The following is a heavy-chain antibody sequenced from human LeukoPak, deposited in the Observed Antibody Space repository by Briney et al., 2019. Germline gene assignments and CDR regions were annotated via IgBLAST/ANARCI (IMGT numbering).Heavy chain of an antibody. CDR2: IYSGGST. D-gene: IGHD2-2*01. V-gene: IGHV3-53*01. CDR3: AKDLAGYCSSTSCYPYMDV. J-gene: IGHJ6*03. CDR1: GFTVSSNY. Sequence: PGGSLRLSCAASGFTVSSNYMSWVRQAPGKGLEWVSVIYSGGSTYYADSVKGRFTISRDNSKNTLYLQMNSLRAEDTAVYYCAKDLAGYCSSTSCYPYMDVWGKGTTVTISS.